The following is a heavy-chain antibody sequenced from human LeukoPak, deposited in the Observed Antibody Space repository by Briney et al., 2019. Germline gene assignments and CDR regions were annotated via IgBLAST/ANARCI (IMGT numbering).Heavy chain of an antibody. Sequence: GESLKISCQGSGDNFNMFWIGWVRQMPGKGPEWMGIIYPGDSDTRYSPSFQGQISISADKSIATAYLQWNSLTASDSAIYYCARLMAEGTFDYWGQGTLVTVSS. CDR2: IYPGDSDT. CDR1: GDNFNMFW. J-gene: IGHJ4*02. D-gene: IGHD1-1*01. CDR3: ARLMAEGTFDY. V-gene: IGHV5-51*01.